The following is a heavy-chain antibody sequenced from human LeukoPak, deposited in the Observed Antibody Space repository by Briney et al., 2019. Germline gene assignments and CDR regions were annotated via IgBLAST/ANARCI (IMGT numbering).Heavy chain of an antibody. J-gene: IGHJ6*02. Sequence: GGSLRLSCAASGFTFSSYAMHWVRQAPGKGLEWVAVISYDGSNKYYANSVKGRFTISRDNSKNTLYLQMNSLRAEDTAVYYCASLTILAVPSYYYYGMDVWGQGTTVTVSS. CDR1: GFTFSSYA. CDR2: ISYDGSNK. D-gene: IGHD6-19*01. CDR3: ASLTILAVPSYYYYGMDV. V-gene: IGHV3-30-3*01.